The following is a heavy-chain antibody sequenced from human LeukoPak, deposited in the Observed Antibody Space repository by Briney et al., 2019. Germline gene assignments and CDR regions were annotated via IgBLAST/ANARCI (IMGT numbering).Heavy chain of an antibody. J-gene: IGHJ4*02. CDR2: IYYSGST. V-gene: IGHV4-59*01. Sequence: SETLSLTCTVSGGSISSYYWSWIRQPPGKGLGWIGYIYYSGSTNYNPSLKSRVTISVDTSKNQFSLRLSSVTAADTAVYYCARATLPPPDYYDSSGYYLDYWGQGTLVTVSS. D-gene: IGHD3-22*01. CDR3: ARATLPPPDYYDSSGYYLDY. CDR1: GGSISSYY.